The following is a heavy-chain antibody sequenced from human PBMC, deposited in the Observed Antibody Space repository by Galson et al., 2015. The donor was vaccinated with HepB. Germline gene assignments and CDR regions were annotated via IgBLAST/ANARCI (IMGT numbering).Heavy chain of an antibody. CDR1: GYTFSRYA. J-gene: IGHJ6*02. V-gene: IGHV3-30-3*01. D-gene: IGHD2-2*01. Sequence: SLRLSCAASGYTFSRYAMHWVRQAPGKGLEWVAGLSSEGSKKIYADNVQGRFTITRDKSKNTLYMQMNSLRAEDTAVYYCATGDIVVVPAAKNDGMDVWGQGTTVTVSS. CDR3: ATGDIVVVPAAKNDGMDV. CDR2: LSSEGSKK.